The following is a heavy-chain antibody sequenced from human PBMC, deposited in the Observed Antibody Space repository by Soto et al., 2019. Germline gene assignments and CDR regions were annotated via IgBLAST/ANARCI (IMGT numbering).Heavy chain of an antibody. CDR3: ARVEHSSGWLNFDD. CDR1: GYTFTSYA. V-gene: IGHV1-3*01. Sequence: ASVKVSCKASGYTFTSYAMHWVRQAPGQRLEWMGWINADNGNTKYSQKLQGRVTITTDTSSSTAYMELSSLRSDDTAVYYCARVEHSSGWLNFDDWGQGTLVTVSS. D-gene: IGHD6-19*01. J-gene: IGHJ4*02. CDR2: INADNGNT.